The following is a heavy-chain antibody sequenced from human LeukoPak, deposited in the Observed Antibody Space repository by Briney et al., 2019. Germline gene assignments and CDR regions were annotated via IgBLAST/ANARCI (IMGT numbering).Heavy chain of an antibody. D-gene: IGHD3-10*01. V-gene: IGHV3-53*01. J-gene: IGHJ4*02. Sequence: GSLRLSCAASGFTFSSYAMSWVRQAPGKGLEWVSVIYSGGSTYYADSVKGRFTISRDNSKNTLYLQMNSLRAEDTAVYYCARDRGGIDYWGQGTLVTVSS. CDR1: GFTFSSYA. CDR3: ARDRGGIDY. CDR2: IYSGGST.